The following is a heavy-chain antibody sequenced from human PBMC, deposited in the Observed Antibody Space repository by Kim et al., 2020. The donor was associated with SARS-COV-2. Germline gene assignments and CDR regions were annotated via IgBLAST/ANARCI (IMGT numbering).Heavy chain of an antibody. CDR3: ARDRDYGGNYDY. CDR1: GGTFSSYA. J-gene: IGHJ4*02. V-gene: IGHV1-69*13. D-gene: IGHD4-17*01. Sequence: SVKVSCKASGGTFSSYAISWVRQAPGQGLEWMGGIIPIFGTANYAQKFQGRVTITADESTSTAYMELSSLRSEDTAVYYCARDRDYGGNYDYWGQGTLVTVSS. CDR2: IIPIFGTA.